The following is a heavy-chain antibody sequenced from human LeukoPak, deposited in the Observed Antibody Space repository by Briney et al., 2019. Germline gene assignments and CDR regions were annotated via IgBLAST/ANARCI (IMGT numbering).Heavy chain of an antibody. CDR1: GFTFTNYG. J-gene: IGHJ4*02. V-gene: IGHV3-33*01. CDR3: ARANNSSWHN. CDR2: IWYDGSKT. Sequence: GRSLGLSCTTSGFTFTNYGINWVRQAPGKGLEWVAAIWYDGSKTSYTDSVRGRFTVSRDNAKNSLYLQMNSLRVEDTAVYYCARANNSSWHNWGQGTLVTVSS. D-gene: IGHD6-13*01.